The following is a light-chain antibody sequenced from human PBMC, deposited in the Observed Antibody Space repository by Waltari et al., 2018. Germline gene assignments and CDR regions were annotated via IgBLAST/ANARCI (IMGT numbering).Light chain of an antibody. J-gene: IGKJ1*01. CDR2: AAS. CDR1: QTITVY. CDR3: QQTYTNTPT. V-gene: IGKV1-39*01. Sequence: DVQMTPSPSSLSASVGDRVTITCRASQTITVYLNWYPHKCGKAPKLLIYAASNLQSGVPSRFSGGGSGTVFTLTINSLQHEDFATYYCQQTYTNTPTFGQGTRVEVK.